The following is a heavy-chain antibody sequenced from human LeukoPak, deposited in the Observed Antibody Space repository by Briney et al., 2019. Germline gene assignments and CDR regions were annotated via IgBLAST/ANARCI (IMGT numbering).Heavy chain of an antibody. CDR3: AKDMSGEFQPVFDY. CDR2: ISGSGGST. V-gene: IGHV3-23*01. Sequence: PGGSLRLSCAASGFTFSSYSMNWVRQAPGKGLEWVSAISGSGGSTYYADSVKGRFTISRDNSKNTLYLQMNSLRAEDTAVYYCAKDMSGEFQPVFDYWGQGTLVTVSS. CDR1: GFTFSSYS. J-gene: IGHJ4*02. D-gene: IGHD3-10*01.